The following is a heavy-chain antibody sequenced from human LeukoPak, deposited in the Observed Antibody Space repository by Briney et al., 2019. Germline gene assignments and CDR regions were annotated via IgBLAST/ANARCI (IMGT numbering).Heavy chain of an antibody. CDR3: ARHEAPIQLQQWDY. V-gene: IGHV4-39*01. CDR2: IYYSGST. Sequence: SETLSLTCTVSGGSISSSSYYWGWIRQPPGKGLEWIGSIYYSGSTYYNPSLKSRVTISVDTSKNQFSLKLSSVTAADTAAYYCARHEAPIQLQQWDYWGQGTLVTVSS. CDR1: GGSISSSSYY. D-gene: IGHD5-18*01. J-gene: IGHJ4*02.